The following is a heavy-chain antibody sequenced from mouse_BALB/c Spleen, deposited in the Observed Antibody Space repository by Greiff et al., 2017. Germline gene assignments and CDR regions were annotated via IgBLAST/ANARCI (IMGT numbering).Heavy chain of an antibody. Sequence: QVQLQQSGAELVRPGTSVKISCKASGYTFTNYWLGWVKQRPGHGLEWIGDIYPGGGYTNYNEKFKGKATLTADTSSSTAYMQLSSLTSEDSAVYFCARFGKQLGLRDYWGEGTTLTVSS. CDR1: GYTFTNYW. D-gene: IGHD3-1*01. V-gene: IGHV1-63*02. CDR2: IYPGGGYT. J-gene: IGHJ2*01. CDR3: ARFGKQLGLRDY.